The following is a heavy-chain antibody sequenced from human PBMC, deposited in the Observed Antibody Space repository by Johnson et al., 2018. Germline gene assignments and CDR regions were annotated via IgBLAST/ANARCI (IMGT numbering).Heavy chain of an antibody. CDR2: IKSKTEGGTT. CDR1: GFTFSNAW. Sequence: EQLVQSGGGLVKPGGSLRLSCAASGFTFSNAWMSWVRQAPGKGLEWVGRIKSKTEGGTTDYAAPVKGRFTISRDDSKNTLYLQMNSLKTEDTAVYYCTTAIIEEDAFDIWGQGTMVTVSS. J-gene: IGHJ3*02. V-gene: IGHV3-15*01. CDR3: TTAIIEEDAFDI.